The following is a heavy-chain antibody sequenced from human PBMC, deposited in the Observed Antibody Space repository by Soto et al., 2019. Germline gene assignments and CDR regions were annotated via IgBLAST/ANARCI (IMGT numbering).Heavy chain of an antibody. Sequence: PTETLSLTCTVSGGSISSYYWSWIRQPPGKGLEWIGYIYYSGSTNYNPSLKSRVTISVDTSKNQFSLKLSSVTAADTAVYYCTRSTLARFDPWGQGTLVTVSS. CDR1: GGSISSYY. J-gene: IGHJ5*02. D-gene: IGHD1-1*01. CDR3: TRSTLARFDP. CDR2: IYYSGST. V-gene: IGHV4-59*01.